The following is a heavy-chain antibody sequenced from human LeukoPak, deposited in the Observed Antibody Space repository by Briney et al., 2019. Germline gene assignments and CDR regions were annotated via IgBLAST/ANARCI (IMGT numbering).Heavy chain of an antibody. Sequence: RSLRLSCTAPGFTVGGCLVSLFRQATGKGLEWIGFISGGTTEYAASVKGRFTISRDDSTSIAYLQMNSLTTEDTAVYYCSRGSGWLSVYWGQGTLVTVSS. D-gene: IGHD6-19*01. V-gene: IGHV3-49*03. CDR2: ISGGTT. CDR1: GFTVGGCL. CDR3: SRGSGWLSVY. J-gene: IGHJ4*02.